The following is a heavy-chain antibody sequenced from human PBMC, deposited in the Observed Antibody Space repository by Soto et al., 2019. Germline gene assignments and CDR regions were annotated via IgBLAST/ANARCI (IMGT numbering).Heavy chain of an antibody. CDR2: VYSGGNA. J-gene: IGHJ4*02. V-gene: IGHV3-66*01. Sequence: DVQVVESGGGLVQPGGSLRLSGAVSGFSVSGSYMCWVRQAPGEGLELVSGVYSGGNAYYADSVKGRFTISRDNSRNTVFLQMNSLRVEDTAVYYCARSKVDWGQGTLVTVSS. CDR3: ARSKVD. CDR1: GFSVSGSY. D-gene: IGHD4-4*01.